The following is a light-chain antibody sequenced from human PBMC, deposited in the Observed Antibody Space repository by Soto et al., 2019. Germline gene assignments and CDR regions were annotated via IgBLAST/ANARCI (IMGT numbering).Light chain of an antibody. J-gene: IGKJ4*01. CDR1: QSVTYDQ. V-gene: IGKV3D-20*02. CDR2: GAS. CDR3: QQRSNWPLT. Sequence: EIVLTQSPDTLSLSPGERATLSCRASQSVTYDQLAWYRQTPGQAPRLLIYGASSRAAGIPDRFSGSGSGTDFTLTISSLEPEDFAVYYCQQRSNWPLTFGGGTKVDIK.